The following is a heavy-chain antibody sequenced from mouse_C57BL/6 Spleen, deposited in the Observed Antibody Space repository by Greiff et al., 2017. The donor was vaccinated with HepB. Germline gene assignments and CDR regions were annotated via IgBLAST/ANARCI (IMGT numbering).Heavy chain of an antibody. J-gene: IGHJ4*01. CDR1: GYTFTDYN. CDR3: AREGYYEDYYAMDY. V-gene: IGHV1-18*01. D-gene: IGHD2-4*01. Sequence: DVKLQESGPELVKPGASVKIPCKASGYTFTDYNMDWVKQSHGKSLEWIGDINPNNGGTIYNQKFKGKATLTVDKSSSTAYMELRSLTSEDTAVYYCAREGYYEDYYAMDYWGQGTSVTVSS. CDR2: INPNNGGT.